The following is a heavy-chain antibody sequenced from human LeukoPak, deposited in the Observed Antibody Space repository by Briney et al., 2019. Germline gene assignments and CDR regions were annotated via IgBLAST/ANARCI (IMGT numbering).Heavy chain of an antibody. CDR2: MNPNSGNT. Sequence: ASVKVSCKASGYTFTSYDINWVRQATGQGLEWTGWMNPNSGNTGYAQKFQGRVTITRNTSISTAYMELSSLRSEDTAVYYCARDDLAAAGTFDYWGQGTLVTVSS. CDR1: GYTFTSYD. V-gene: IGHV1-8*03. CDR3: ARDDLAAAGTFDY. D-gene: IGHD6-13*01. J-gene: IGHJ4*02.